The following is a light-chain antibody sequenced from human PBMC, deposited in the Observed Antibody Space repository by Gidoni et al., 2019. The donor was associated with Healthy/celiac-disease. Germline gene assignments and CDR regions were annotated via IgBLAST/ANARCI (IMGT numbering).Light chain of an antibody. J-gene: IGLJ3*02. V-gene: IGLV2-14*01. Sequence: QSALTQPASVSGSPGQSLTISCTGTSSDVGGYNYVSWYQQHPGKAPKLMIYDVSNRPSGVSNRFSGSKSGNTASLTISGHQAEDEADYYCSSYTSSSTLVFGGGTKLTVL. CDR1: SSDVGGYNY. CDR2: DVS. CDR3: SSYTSSSTLV.